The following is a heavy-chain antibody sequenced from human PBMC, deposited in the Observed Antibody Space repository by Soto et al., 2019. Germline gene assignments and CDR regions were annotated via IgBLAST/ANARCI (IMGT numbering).Heavy chain of an antibody. Sequence: SETLSLTCTVSGGSISSGDYYWSWIRQPPGKGLEWIGEINHSGSTNYNPSLKSRVTISVDTSKNQFSLKLSSVTAADTAVYYCARGTYCSSTSCYTDWGQGTLVTVSS. CDR3: ARGTYCSSTSCYTD. CDR2: INHSGST. D-gene: IGHD2-2*02. V-gene: IGHV4-30-4*01. CDR1: GGSISSGDYY. J-gene: IGHJ4*02.